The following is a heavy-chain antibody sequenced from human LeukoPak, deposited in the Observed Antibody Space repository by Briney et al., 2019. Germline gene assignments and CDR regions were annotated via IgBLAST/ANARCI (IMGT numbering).Heavy chain of an antibody. J-gene: IGHJ4*02. CDR2: ISYDGSNK. CDR1: GFTFSSYA. Sequence: PGRSLRLSCAASGFTFSSYAMHWVRQAPGKGLEWVAVISYDGSNKYYADSVKGRFTISRDNSKNTLYLQMNSLRAEDTAVYYCARDHYDSSGYQDYWGQGTLVTVSS. V-gene: IGHV3-30*14. D-gene: IGHD3-22*01. CDR3: ARDHYDSSGYQDY.